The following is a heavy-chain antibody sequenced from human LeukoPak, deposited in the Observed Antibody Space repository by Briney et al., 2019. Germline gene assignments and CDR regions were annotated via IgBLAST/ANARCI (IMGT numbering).Heavy chain of an antibody. V-gene: IGHV3-21*01. D-gene: IGHD2-8*01. CDR2: ISSSSSYI. Sequence: GGSLRLSCGASGFTFNSYSMNWVRQAPGKGLEWVSFISSSSSYIYYADSVKGRFTISRDIAKNSLYLQMNSLRPEDTAMYYCARDRYCANGLCYPPCFDYWGQGTLVTVSS. J-gene: IGHJ4*02. CDR1: GFTFNSYS. CDR3: ARDRYCANGLCYPPCFDY.